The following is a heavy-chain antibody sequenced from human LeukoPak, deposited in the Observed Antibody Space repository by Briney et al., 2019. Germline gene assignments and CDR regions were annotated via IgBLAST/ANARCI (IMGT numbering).Heavy chain of an antibody. V-gene: IGHV3-23*01. D-gene: IGHD3-22*01. CDR3: AKGSPDYYDSSEYYFDY. Sequence: GGSLRLSCAASGFTFSSYAMSWVRQAPGKGLEWVSAISGSGGSTYYADSVKGRFTISRDNSKNTLYRQMNSLRAEDTAVYYCAKGSPDYYDSSEYYFDYWGQGTLVTVSS. CDR1: GFTFSSYA. J-gene: IGHJ4*02. CDR2: ISGSGGST.